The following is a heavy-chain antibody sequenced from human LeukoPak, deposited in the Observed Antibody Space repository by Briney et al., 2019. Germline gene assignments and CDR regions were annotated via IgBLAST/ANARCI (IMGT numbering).Heavy chain of an antibody. J-gene: IGHJ4*02. D-gene: IGHD4-17*01. CDR2: IYYSGST. Sequence: TSETLSLTCTVSGGSISSYYWSWIRQPPGKGLEWIGYIYYSGSTSYNPSLKSRVTISVDTSKNQFSLKLSSVTAADTAVYYCARGGVDYGDYDMWGQGTLVTVSS. CDR3: ARGGVDYGDYDM. CDR1: GGSISSYY. V-gene: IGHV4-59*01.